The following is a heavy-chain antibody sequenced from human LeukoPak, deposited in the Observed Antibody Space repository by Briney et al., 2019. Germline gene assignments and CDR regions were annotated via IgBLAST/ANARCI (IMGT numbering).Heavy chain of an antibody. V-gene: IGHV3-11*01. CDR2: ISSRGSTI. J-gene: IGHJ4*02. D-gene: IGHD1-26*01. CDR3: ARVRGSYSVDY. Sequence: GGSLRLSCAASGFTFSSYWMSWIRQAPGKGLEWVSYISSRGSTIHYADSVKGRFTISRDNAKNSLHLQMNSLRAEDAAVYYCARVRGSYSVDYWGQGTLVTVSS. CDR1: GFTFSSYW.